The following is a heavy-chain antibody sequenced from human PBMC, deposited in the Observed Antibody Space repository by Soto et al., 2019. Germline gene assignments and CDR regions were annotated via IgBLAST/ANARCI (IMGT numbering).Heavy chain of an antibody. J-gene: IGHJ6*02. V-gene: IGHV1-69*18. Sequence: QVQLVQSGAEVKKPGSSVKVSCKASGGTFSSYAVSWVRQAPGQGLEWMGTIIPISGATDYAQKFQGRVMITVDGSTSTAYMELSILRSEVTAVYYCASPLGFVVLNYGMGVWGQLTTVTVSS. CDR2: IIPISGAT. CDR1: GGTFSSYA. CDR3: ASPLGFVVLNYGMGV. D-gene: IGHD3-22*01.